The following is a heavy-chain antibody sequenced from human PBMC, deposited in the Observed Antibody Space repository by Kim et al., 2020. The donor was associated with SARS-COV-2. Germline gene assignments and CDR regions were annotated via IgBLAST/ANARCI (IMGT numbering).Heavy chain of an antibody. J-gene: IGHJ4*02. D-gene: IGHD1-26*01. CDR1: GFTFSSYE. CDR3: ARGGQSYTVFDY. Sequence: GGSLRLSCAASGFTFSSYEMNWVRQAPGRGLEWFSYITSSGSAIYYADSVKGRFTISRDNAKNSLYLQMNSLRAEDTAVYYCARGGQSYTVFDYWGQGT. CDR2: ITSSGSAI. V-gene: IGHV3-48*03.